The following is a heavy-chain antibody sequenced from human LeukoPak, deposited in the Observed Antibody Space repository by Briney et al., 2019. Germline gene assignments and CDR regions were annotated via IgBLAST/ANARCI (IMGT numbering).Heavy chain of an antibody. CDR3: AREGATVAGKTSLDY. D-gene: IGHD6-19*01. V-gene: IGHV4-34*01. Sequence: SETLSLTCAVYGGSFSDYYWTWIRQSPGKGLEWIGEINHSGSTNYNPSLKSRVVMSIDTSKTQFSLKLTPVTAADTGVYYCAREGATVAGKTSLDYWGQGTLVTVSS. CDR2: INHSGST. J-gene: IGHJ4*02. CDR1: GGSFSDYY.